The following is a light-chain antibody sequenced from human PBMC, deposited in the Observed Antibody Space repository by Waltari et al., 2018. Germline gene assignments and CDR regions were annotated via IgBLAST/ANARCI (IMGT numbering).Light chain of an antibody. Sequence: EIVLTQSPGTLSLSPGERATLSCRASQTVRTTYLAWYQQKPGQAPTLLIYGASSRATGIPDRFSGSVSGTDFSLTISSLGPEDFAVYYCQQYDISPLTFGGGTKVEIK. CDR2: GAS. J-gene: IGKJ4*01. V-gene: IGKV3-20*01. CDR1: QTVRTTY. CDR3: QQYDISPLT.